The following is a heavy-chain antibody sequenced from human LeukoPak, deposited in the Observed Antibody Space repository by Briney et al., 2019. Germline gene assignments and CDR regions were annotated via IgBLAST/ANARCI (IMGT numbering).Heavy chain of an antibody. V-gene: IGHV3-7*01. D-gene: IGHD2-2*01. CDR2: IKQDGSEK. CDR1: GFTFRSYW. CDR3: ARDQLNIVVVPAAETYYYYYGMDV. J-gene: IGHJ6*02. Sequence: GGSLRLSCAASGFTFRSYWMSWVRQAPGKGLERVANIKQDGSEKYYVDSVKGRFTISRDNAKNSLYLQMNSLRAEDTAVYYCARDQLNIVVVPAAETYYYYYGMDVWGQGTTVTVSS.